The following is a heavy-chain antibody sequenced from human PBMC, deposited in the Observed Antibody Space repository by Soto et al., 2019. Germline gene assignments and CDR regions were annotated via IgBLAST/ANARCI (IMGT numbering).Heavy chain of an antibody. CDR1: GFTFSTYA. Sequence: EVQLLESGGGLVQPGGSLRLSCAASGFTFSTYAMSWVRQAPGKGLEWVSGISDSGGSTYYADSVKGRFTISRDNSKNTLYLQMNSLRVEDTAVYYCASDPYYYASGFWGQGTLVTVSS. CDR3: ASDPYYYASGF. CDR2: ISDSGGST. J-gene: IGHJ4*02. D-gene: IGHD3-10*01. V-gene: IGHV3-23*01.